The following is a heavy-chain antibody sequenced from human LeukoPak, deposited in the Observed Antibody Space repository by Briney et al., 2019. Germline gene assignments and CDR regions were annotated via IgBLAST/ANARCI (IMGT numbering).Heavy chain of an antibody. V-gene: IGHV1-2*02. CDR1: GYTFSDNY. Sequence: ASVKVSRKASGYTFSDNYIHWVRHAPGPGLGWVGWINPHSGGTDNGENFQGRVTLTRDTSISTAYMDLSSVRSEDTAVYYCSRELMRVTAFDICSQGTMVTVSS. CDR3: SRELMRVTAFDI. J-gene: IGHJ3*02. D-gene: IGHD2-21*02. CDR2: INPHSGGT.